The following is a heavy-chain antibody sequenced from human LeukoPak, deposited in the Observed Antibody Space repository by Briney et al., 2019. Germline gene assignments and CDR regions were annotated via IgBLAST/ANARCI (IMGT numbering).Heavy chain of an antibody. CDR2: ISGSGGST. CDR3: AKVGAVLQLVSAYYMDV. D-gene: IGHD6-13*01. J-gene: IGHJ6*03. V-gene: IGHV3-23*01. CDR1: GFTFSSYA. Sequence: GGSLRLSCAASGFTFSSYAMSWVRQAPGKGLEWVSAISGSGGSTYYADSVKGRFTISRDNSKNTLYLQMNSLRAEDTAVYYCAKVGAVLQLVSAYYMDVWGKGTTVTISS.